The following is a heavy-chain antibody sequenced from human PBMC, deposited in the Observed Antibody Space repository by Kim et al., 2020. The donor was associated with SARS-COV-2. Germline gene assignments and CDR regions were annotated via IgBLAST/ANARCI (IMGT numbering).Heavy chain of an antibody. J-gene: IGHJ6*02. CDR2: ISGSGGST. CDR3: AKDHSSSSGRVGMDV. V-gene: IGHV3-23*01. Sequence: GGSLRLSCAASGFTFSSYAMSWVRQAPGKGLEWVSVISGSGGSTYYPDSVKGRFTISRDNSKNTLYLQMNSLRAEDTAVYYCAKDHSSSSGRVGMDVWGQGTTVTVSS. CDR1: GFTFSSYA. D-gene: IGHD6-6*01.